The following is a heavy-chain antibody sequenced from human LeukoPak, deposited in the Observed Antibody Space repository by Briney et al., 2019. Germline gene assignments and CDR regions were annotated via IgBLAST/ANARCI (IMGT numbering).Heavy chain of an antibody. J-gene: IGHJ4*02. D-gene: IGHD2-15*01. CDR3: ARVSCSGVSCYHFDY. CDR1: GGSISSGDYY. Sequence: SQTLSLTCTVSGGSISSGDYYWSWIRQPAGKGLQCIGRIYTSGTTDYNPSLKSRVTMSVDTSKNQVSLRLNSVTAADTAVYYCARVSCSGVSCYHFDYWGQGTLVTVSS. CDR2: IYTSGTT. V-gene: IGHV4-61*02.